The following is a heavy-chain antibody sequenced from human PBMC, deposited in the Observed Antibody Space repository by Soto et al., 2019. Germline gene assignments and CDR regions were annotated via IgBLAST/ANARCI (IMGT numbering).Heavy chain of an antibody. D-gene: IGHD6-13*01. CDR1: GFTFSSYA. CDR3: AKDEVQLYSSNLYYYYGMDV. V-gene: IGHV3-23*01. Sequence: GGSLRLSCAASGFTFSSYAMSWVRQAPGKGLEWVSAISGSGGSTYYADSVKGRFTISRDNSKNTLYLQMNSLRAEDTAVYYCAKDEVQLYSSNLYYYYGMDVWGQGTTVTVSS. CDR2: ISGSGGST. J-gene: IGHJ6*02.